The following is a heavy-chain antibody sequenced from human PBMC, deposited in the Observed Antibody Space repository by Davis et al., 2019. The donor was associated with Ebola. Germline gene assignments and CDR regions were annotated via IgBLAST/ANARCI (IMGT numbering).Heavy chain of an antibody. D-gene: IGHD7-27*01. V-gene: IGHV3-7*03. CDR2: IKEDGSVK. CDR3: VRDGWGSLFDY. Sequence: GESLKIPCTSSGFTLSNYWMAWGRQAPGKGLEWVAHIKEDGSVKDYVDSVKGRFTISRDNAKNSVYLQMNSLGVEDTAVYYCVRDGWGSLFDYWGQGTLVTVSS. CDR1: GFTLSNYW. J-gene: IGHJ4*02.